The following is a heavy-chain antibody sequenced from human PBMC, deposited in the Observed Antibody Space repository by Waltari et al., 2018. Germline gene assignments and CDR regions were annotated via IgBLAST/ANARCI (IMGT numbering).Heavy chain of an antibody. CDR1: GFTFSSYS. CDR2: ISSSTSTI. CDR3: ARDLYGDYAIDY. V-gene: IGHV3-48*01. Sequence: EVQLVESGGGLVQPGGSLRLSCAASGFTFSSYSMTWVRQAPGKGLEWFSYISSSTSTIYYADSVKGRFTISRDNAKNSLSLQMNSLRAEDTAVYYCARDLYGDYAIDYWGQGTLVTVSS. D-gene: IGHD4-17*01. J-gene: IGHJ4*02.